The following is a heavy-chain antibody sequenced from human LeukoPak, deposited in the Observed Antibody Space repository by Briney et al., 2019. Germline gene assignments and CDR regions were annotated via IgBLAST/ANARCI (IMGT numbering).Heavy chain of an antibody. J-gene: IGHJ4*02. Sequence: GGSLRLSCAASGFTFSDYYMSWIRQAPGKGLEWVPYISSSSSYTNYADSVKGRFTISRDNAKNSLYLQMSSLRAEDTAVYYCARTGYGDYGTFDYWGQGTLVTVSS. V-gene: IGHV3-11*03. CDR1: GFTFSDYY. CDR3: ARTGYGDYGTFDY. CDR2: ISSSSSYT. D-gene: IGHD4-17*01.